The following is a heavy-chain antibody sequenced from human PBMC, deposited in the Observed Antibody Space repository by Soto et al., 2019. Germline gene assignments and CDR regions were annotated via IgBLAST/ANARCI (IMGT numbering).Heavy chain of an antibody. J-gene: IGHJ4*02. Sequence: QLQLLESGPGLVKPSETLSLTCTVSGGSVSSNNYYWGWIRQSPGKGLEWIGSIYYSGSTYYNPSLESRVTISIDKSKNQFSLKVISVTAADTAVYYCARLEGLATISYYFDYWGQGTLVTVSS. CDR1: GGSVSSNNYY. V-gene: IGHV4-39*01. CDR2: IYYSGST. CDR3: ARLEGLATISYYFDY. D-gene: IGHD3-9*01.